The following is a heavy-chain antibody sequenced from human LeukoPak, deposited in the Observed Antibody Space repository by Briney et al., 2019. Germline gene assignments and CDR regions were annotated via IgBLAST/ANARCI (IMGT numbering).Heavy chain of an antibody. D-gene: IGHD2-21*01. CDR2: IYENGGTT. CDR3: AKDFRIGYSAHFDY. J-gene: IGHJ4*02. CDR1: GFTFRSHA. V-gene: IGHV3-23*01. Sequence: PGGSLRLSWVGSGFTFRSHAMSWVRQAPEKGLEFVSGIYENGGTTYYADSVKGRFSISRDNSKNTLYLQMDSLRDEDTAVYYCAKDFRIGYSAHFDYWGQGALVTVSS.